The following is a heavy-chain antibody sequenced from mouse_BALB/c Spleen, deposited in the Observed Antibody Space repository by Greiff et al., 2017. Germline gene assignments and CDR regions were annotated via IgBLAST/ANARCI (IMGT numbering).Heavy chain of an antibody. J-gene: IGHJ3*01. CDR3: TRGDFTTLPFAY. D-gene: IGHD1-1*01. CDR1: GYTFTSYW. CDR2: IYPGNSDT. V-gene: IGHV1-5*01. Sequence: EVQLQQSGTVLARPGASVKMSCKASGYTFTSYWMHWVKQRPGQGLEWIGAIYPGNSDTSYNQKFKGKAKLTAVTSTSTAYMELSSLTNEDSAVYYCTRGDFTTLPFAYWGQGTLVTVSA.